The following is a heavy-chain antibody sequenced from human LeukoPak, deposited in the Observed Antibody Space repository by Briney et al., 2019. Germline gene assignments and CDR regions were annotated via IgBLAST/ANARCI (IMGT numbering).Heavy chain of an antibody. V-gene: IGHV1-46*01. CDR2: INPSGGST. J-gene: IGHJ5*02. Sequence: ASVKVSCKASGYTFTSYYMHWVRQAPGRGLEWMGIINPSGGSTSYAQKFQGRVTMTRDTSTSTVYMELSSLRSEDTAVYYCAREAGYSYGFNWFDPWGQGTLVTVSS. CDR1: GYTFTSYY. CDR3: AREAGYSYGFNWFDP. D-gene: IGHD5-18*01.